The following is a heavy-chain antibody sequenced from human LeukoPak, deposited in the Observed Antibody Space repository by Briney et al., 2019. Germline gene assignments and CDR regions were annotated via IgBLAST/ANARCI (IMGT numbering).Heavy chain of an antibody. CDR3: AKDSPLSQGRHPYYFDY. V-gene: IGHV3-30*04. D-gene: IGHD3-16*02. CDR2: ISYDGSNK. Sequence: GRSLRLSCAASGFTFSSYAMHWVRQAPGKGLEWVAVISYDGSNKYYADSVKGRFTISRDNSKNTVDLQLNSLRDGDTALYYCAKDSPLSQGRHPYYFDYWGLGTLVTVSS. J-gene: IGHJ4*02. CDR1: GFTFSSYA.